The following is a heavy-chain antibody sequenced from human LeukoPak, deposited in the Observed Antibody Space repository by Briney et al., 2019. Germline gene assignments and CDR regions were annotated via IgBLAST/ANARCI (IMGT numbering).Heavy chain of an antibody. Sequence: ASVKVSCKASGYTFTAFYIYWVRQAPGQELEWMAWINPNSGGTNYTQKFQGRVTMTSDTSIATAYMELSRLKSDDTAVYYCARDIGDYDFWSGYGLEVWGQGTTVTVSS. CDR2: INPNSGGT. CDR1: GYTFTAFY. CDR3: ARDIGDYDFWSGYGLEV. D-gene: IGHD3-3*01. J-gene: IGHJ6*02. V-gene: IGHV1-2*02.